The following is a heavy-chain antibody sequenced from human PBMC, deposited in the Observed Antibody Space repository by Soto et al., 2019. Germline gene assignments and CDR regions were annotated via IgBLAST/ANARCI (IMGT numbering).Heavy chain of an antibody. CDR3: ARAPSPPGEGLWPLYDY. V-gene: IGHV1-69*13. CDR1: GGTFSSYA. J-gene: IGHJ4*02. CDR2: IIPIFGTA. Sequence: ASVKVSCTASGGTFSSYAISWVRHAPGQGLEWMGGIIPIFGTANYAQKFEGRVTITADESTSTAYMELSSLRDDDTAVYYCARAPSPPGEGLWPLYDYWGQGTLVTVSS. D-gene: IGHD3-10*01.